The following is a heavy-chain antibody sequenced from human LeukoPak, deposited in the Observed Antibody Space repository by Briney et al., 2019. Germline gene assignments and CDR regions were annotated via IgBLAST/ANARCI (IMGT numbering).Heavy chain of an antibody. Sequence: PGGSLRLSCAASGFSLRSFAMSWVRQAPGKGLEWVAVISYDGSNKYYADSVKGRFTISRDNSKNTLYLQMNSLRAEDTAVYYCARDSQGDPTYYFDYWGQGTLVTVSS. CDR3: ARDSQGDPTYYFDY. J-gene: IGHJ4*02. D-gene: IGHD3-10*01. CDR1: GFSLRSFA. CDR2: ISYDGSNK. V-gene: IGHV3-30*04.